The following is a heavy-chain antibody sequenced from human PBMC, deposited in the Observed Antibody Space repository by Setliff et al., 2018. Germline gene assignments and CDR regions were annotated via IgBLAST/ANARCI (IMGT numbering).Heavy chain of an antibody. D-gene: IGHD2-2*02. CDR1: GFSFSNYW. CDR2: INQDGSEK. CDR3: ARSSAPIKRDYMDV. V-gene: IGHV3-7*01. Sequence: GGSLRLSCAASGFSFSNYWMSWVRQAPGKGLEWVANINQDGSEKYFVGSVKGRFTISRDNAKNSLYLQMNSLRAEDTAVYYCARSSAPIKRDYMDVWGKGTTVTVSS. J-gene: IGHJ6*03.